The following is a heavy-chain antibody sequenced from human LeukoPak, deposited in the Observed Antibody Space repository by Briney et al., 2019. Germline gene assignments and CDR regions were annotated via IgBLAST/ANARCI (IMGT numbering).Heavy chain of an antibody. Sequence: GGSLRLSCAASGFTFSNAWMSWVRQAPGKGLEWVGRIKSKTDGGTTDYAAPVKGRFTTSRDDSKNTLYLQMNSLKTEDTAVYYCTTVPEQQWLVLDAFDIWGQGTMVTVSS. CDR2: IKSKTDGGTT. J-gene: IGHJ3*02. D-gene: IGHD6-19*01. CDR3: TTVPEQQWLVLDAFDI. V-gene: IGHV3-15*01. CDR1: GFTFSNAW.